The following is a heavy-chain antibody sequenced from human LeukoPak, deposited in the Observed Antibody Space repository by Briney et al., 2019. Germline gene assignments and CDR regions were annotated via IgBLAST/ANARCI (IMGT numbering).Heavy chain of an antibody. CDR1: GFTFSSYA. V-gene: IGHV3-30*03. CDR2: ISSDGSNE. D-gene: IGHD5-18*01. Sequence: GTSLRLSCAASGFTFSSYAMHWVRQAPDKGLEWVALISSDGSNEFYADSVKGRFTISRDNSKNTLYLQMNSLRAEDTAVYYCACGYSYVEMYWGQGTLVTVSS. CDR3: ACGYSYVEMY. J-gene: IGHJ4*02.